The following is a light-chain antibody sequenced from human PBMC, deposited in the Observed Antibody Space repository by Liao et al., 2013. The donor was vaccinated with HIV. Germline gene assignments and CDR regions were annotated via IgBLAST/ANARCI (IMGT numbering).Light chain of an antibody. CDR3: QAWDSSTVV. CDR1: KLGDKY. CDR2: QDS. J-gene: IGLJ2*01. Sequence: SYELTQPPXVSVSPGQTASITCSGDKLGDKYACWYQQKPGQSPVLVIYQDSKRPSGIPERFSGSNSGNTATLTISGTQAMDEADYYCQAWDSSTVVFGGGTKLTVL. V-gene: IGLV3-1*01.